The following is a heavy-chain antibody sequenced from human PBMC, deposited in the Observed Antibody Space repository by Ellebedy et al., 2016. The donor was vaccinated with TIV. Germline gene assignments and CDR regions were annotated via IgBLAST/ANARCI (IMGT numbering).Heavy chain of an antibody. CDR2: IKQDGRDK. J-gene: IGHJ3*02. V-gene: IGHV3-7*01. CDR3: ARRYCTISRCFVASWASLDM. Sequence: PGGSLRLSCADSGSTFSSYWMTWVRQPPGKGLEWVANIKQDGRDKYYVDSVRGRFTISRANAKNSLYLQMNSLTVEDTAVYYCARRYCTISRCFVASWASLDMWGKGTMVTVSS. CDR1: GSTFSSYW. D-gene: IGHD2-2*01.